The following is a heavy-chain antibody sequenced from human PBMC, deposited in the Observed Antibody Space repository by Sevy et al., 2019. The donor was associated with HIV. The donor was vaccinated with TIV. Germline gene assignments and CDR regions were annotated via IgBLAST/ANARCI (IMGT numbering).Heavy chain of an antibody. CDR3: ARGVWLLSNYYYYYGMDV. J-gene: IGHJ6*02. CDR2: IYYSGST. CDR1: GGSISSGDYY. Sequence: SETLSLTCTVSGGSISSGDYYWSWIRQPPGKGLEWIGYIYYSGSTYYNPSLKSRVTISVDTSKNQFPLKLSSVTAADTAVYYCARGVWLLSNYYYYYGMDVWGQGTTVTVSS. V-gene: IGHV4-30-4*01. D-gene: IGHD3-3*01.